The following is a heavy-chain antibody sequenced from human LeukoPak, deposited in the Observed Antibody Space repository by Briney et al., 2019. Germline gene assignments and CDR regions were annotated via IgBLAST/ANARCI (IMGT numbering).Heavy chain of an antibody. CDR1: GYTFTSYY. CDR2: FNPSGDTT. J-gene: IGHJ2*01. D-gene: IGHD4-11*01. CDR3: ARGRTVTNDFDV. V-gene: IGHV1-46*01. Sequence: ALVKVSCKASGYTFTSYYMHWVRQAPGQGLEWMGIFNPSGDTTSYAQKFQGRVTMTRDTSTSTVNMELSSLRSEDTALYYCARGRTVTNDFDVWGRGTLVTVSS.